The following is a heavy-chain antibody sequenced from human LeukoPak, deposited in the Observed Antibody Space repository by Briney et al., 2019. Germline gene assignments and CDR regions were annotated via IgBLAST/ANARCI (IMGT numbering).Heavy chain of an antibody. Sequence: PGWSLRLSCATSRFSFSAAWMSWVRQAPGKGLEGIGLIRSEGGGGTADYAAPVKGRFTISRDDSRNTVYLQMNSLQTEDTAVYYCTWIHRTFGIAVNDYDYYMAVWGKGTTVTVSS. J-gene: IGHJ6*03. CDR1: RFSFSAAW. CDR3: TWIHRTFGIAVNDYDYYMAV. CDR2: IRSEGGGGTA. D-gene: IGHD3-3*01. V-gene: IGHV3-15*01.